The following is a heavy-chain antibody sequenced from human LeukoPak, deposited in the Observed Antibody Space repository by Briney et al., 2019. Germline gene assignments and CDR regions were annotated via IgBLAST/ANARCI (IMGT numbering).Heavy chain of an antibody. D-gene: IGHD6-13*01. CDR3: AKDYSRNWFDP. Sequence: SETLSLTCTVSGGSISSSSYNYWGWIRQPPGKGLEWIGTIYYSGSTYYNPSLKSRVTISVDTSKNQFSLKLSSVTAADTAVYYCAKDYSRNWFDPWGRGHLVIVSS. CDR2: IYYSGST. CDR1: GGSISSSSYNY. J-gene: IGHJ5*02. V-gene: IGHV4-39*02.